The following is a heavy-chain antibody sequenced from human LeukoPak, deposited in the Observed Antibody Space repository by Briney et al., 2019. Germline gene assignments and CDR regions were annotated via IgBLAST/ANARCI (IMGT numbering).Heavy chain of an antibody. D-gene: IGHD2-2*01. CDR2: ISSVGGNT. V-gene: IGHV3-23*01. J-gene: IGHJ3*02. Sequence: GGSLRLSCAASGFPSSNYARSWVGQPPGQGLGGASRISSVGGNTYNAESVKGRFTISRDKSKSPLDVQMNIQNAEGTAVYCCAKWGVVPAAIAAFDIWGQGTMVTVSS. CDR3: AKWGVVPAAIAAFDI. CDR1: GFPSSNYA.